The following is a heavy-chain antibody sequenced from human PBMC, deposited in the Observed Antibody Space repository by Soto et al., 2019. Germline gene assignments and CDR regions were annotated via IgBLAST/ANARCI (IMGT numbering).Heavy chain of an antibody. J-gene: IGHJ4*02. D-gene: IGHD5-12*01. Sequence: PGGSLRLSCAASGFTVSSNYMSWVRQAPGKGLEWVSVIYSGGSTYYADSVKGRFTISRDNSKSTLYLQMNSLGAEDTAVYYCAKDEGKYAGYGNFDSWGQGTLVTVSS. V-gene: IGHV3-53*01. CDR3: AKDEGKYAGYGNFDS. CDR1: GFTVSSNY. CDR2: IYSGGST.